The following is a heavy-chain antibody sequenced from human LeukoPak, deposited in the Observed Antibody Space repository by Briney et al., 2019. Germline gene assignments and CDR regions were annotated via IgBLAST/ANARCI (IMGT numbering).Heavy chain of an antibody. J-gene: IGHJ6*02. CDR1: GFTFSSYG. D-gene: IGHD2-2*01. CDR3: AKDPAFEVVVPAAMDGMDV. V-gene: IGHV3-30*18. CDR2: ISYDGSKK. Sequence: GGSLRLSCAASGFTFSSYGMHWVRQAPGKGLEWVAVISYDGSKKFYAASVKGRFTISRDNSKNTLYLQMNSLRAEDTAGFYCAKDPAFEVVVPAAMDGMDVWGQGTTVTVSS.